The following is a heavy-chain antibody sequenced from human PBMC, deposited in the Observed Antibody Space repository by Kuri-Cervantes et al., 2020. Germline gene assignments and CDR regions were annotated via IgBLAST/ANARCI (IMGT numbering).Heavy chain of an antibody. D-gene: IGHD5-12*01. V-gene: IGHV3-11*01. CDR3: ARGDSGYDGIGGSGWYFPDY. CDR2: ISSSGSTI. J-gene: IGHJ4*02. Sequence: GESLKISCAASGFTFSDYYMSWIRQAPGKGLEWVSYISSSGSTIYYADSVKGRFTISRDNAKNSLYLQMNSLRAEDTAVYYCARGDSGYDGIGGSGWYFPDYWGQGTLVTVSS. CDR1: GFTFSDYY.